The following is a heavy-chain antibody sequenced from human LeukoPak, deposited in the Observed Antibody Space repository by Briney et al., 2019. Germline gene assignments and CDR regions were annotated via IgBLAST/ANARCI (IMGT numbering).Heavy chain of an antibody. D-gene: IGHD3-10*01. V-gene: IGHV1-46*01. CDR2: INPSGGST. CDR3: ASSTMGRGVIIGNYFDY. Sequence: ASVKVSCKASGYTFTSYYMHWVRQAPGQGLEWMGIINPSGGSTSYAQKFQGRVTMTRDTSTSTVYMELSSLRSEDTAVYYCASSTMGRGVIIGNYFDYWGQGTLVTVSS. J-gene: IGHJ4*02. CDR1: GYTFTSYY.